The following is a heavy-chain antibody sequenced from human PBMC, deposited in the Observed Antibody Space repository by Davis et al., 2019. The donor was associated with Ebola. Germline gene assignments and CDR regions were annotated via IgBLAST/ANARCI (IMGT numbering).Heavy chain of an antibody. CDR2: IWYDGSNQ. Sequence: GESLKISCAASGFTFSSYWMHWVRQAPGKGLEWVAVIWYDGSNQYYGDSVKGRFTISRDNSKNALYLQMNSLTADDTAVYYCARGVPPDHWGQGTLVAVSS. J-gene: IGHJ4*02. V-gene: IGHV3-33*08. CDR3: ARGVPPDH. D-gene: IGHD5/OR15-5a*01. CDR1: GFTFSSYW.